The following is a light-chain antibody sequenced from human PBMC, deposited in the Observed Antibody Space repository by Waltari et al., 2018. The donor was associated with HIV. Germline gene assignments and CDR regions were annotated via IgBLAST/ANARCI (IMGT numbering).Light chain of an antibody. Sequence: QSALTQPASVSGSPGQSFTISCTGTSSDVGGYKHDPWYQQHPGKAPKLMIYEVSNRPSGVSNRFSGSKSGNTASLTISGLQAEDEADYYCSSYTSSSTLVFGTGTKVTVL. CDR1: SSDVGGYKH. J-gene: IGLJ1*01. CDR2: EVS. CDR3: SSYTSSSTLV. V-gene: IGLV2-14*01.